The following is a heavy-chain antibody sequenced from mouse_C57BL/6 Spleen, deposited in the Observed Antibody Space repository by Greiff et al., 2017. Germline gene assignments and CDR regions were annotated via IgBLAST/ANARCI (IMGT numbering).Heavy chain of an antibody. CDR2: IHPNIGST. CDR3: AIWGVTTWYYFGY. CDR1: GYTFTSYW. J-gene: IGHJ2*01. D-gene: IGHD2-2*01. V-gene: IGHV1-64*01. Sequence: VQLQQPGAELVKPGASVKLSCKASGYTFTSYWMHWVKQRPGQGLEWIGMIHPNIGSTNYNEKFKSKATLTVDKSSSTAYMQLSSRTSEDSAVYYCAIWGVTTWYYFGYWGQRTTLTVSS.